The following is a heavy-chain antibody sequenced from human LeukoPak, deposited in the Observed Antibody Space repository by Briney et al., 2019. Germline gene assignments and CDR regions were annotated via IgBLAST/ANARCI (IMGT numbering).Heavy chain of an antibody. Sequence: PSETLSLTCTVSGGSISSYYWSWIRQPPGKGLEWIGYIYYSGSTNYNPSLKSRVTISVDTSKNQFSLKLSSVTAADTAVYYCAGSIAAHTYYFDYWGQGTLVTVSS. J-gene: IGHJ4*02. D-gene: IGHD6-6*01. CDR1: GGSISSYY. CDR3: AGSIAAHTYYFDY. CDR2: IYYSGST. V-gene: IGHV4-59*01.